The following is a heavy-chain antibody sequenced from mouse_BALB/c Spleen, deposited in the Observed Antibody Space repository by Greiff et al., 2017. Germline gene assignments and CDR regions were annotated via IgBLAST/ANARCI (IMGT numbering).Heavy chain of an antibody. CDR3: ARDEGNYAMDY. V-gene: IGHV5-4*02. J-gene: IGHJ4*01. CDR1: GFTFSDYY. Sequence: EVQLVESGGGLVKPGGSLKLSCAASGFTFSDYYMYWVRQTPEKRLEWVATISDGGSYTYYPDSVKGRFTISRDNAKNNLYLQMSSLKSEDTAMYYCARDEGNYAMDYWGQGTSVTVSS. CDR2: ISDGGSYT.